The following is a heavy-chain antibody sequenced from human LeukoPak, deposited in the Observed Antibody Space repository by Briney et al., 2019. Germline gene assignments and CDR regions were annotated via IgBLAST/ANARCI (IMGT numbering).Heavy chain of an antibody. CDR2: INPSGGST. V-gene: IGHV1-46*01. D-gene: IGHD3-10*01. CDR1: GYTFTSYY. J-gene: IGHJ6*02. Sequence: ASVKVSCKASGYTFTSYYMHWVRQAPGQGLEWMGIINPSGGSTSYAQKFQGRVTMTRDTSTSTVYMELSSLRSEDTAVYYCARDMEAHPLGYYYGMDVWGQGTTVTVSS. CDR3: ARDMEAHPLGYYYGMDV.